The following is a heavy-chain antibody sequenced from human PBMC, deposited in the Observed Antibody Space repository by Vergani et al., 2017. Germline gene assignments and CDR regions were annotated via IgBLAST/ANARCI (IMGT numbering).Heavy chain of an antibody. CDR3: ARGAMIVPDY. V-gene: IGHV3-15*01. D-gene: IGHD3-22*01. CDR2: IKSKTDGGTT. CDR1: GFTFSNAW. J-gene: IGHJ4*02. Sequence: EVQLLESGGGLVKPGGSLRLSCAASGFTFSNAWMSWVRQAPGKGLEWVGRIKSKTDGGTTDYAAPVKGRFTISRDDSKNTLYLQMNSLRAEDTAVYYCARGAMIVPDYWGQGTLVTVSS.